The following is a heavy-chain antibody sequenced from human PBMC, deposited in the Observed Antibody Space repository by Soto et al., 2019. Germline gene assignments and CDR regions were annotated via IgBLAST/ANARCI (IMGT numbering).Heavy chain of an antibody. CDR2: IYHTGIT. CDR1: GDYMSSSLW. Sequence: SETLSLTGVVSGDYMSSSLWWSWVRQSPGKGLEWIGEIYHTGITNYNPSLKSRVNISVDKSNNQFSLKLSSVTAADTAVYYCARDQGGVWPNIDYWGQGTLVTVSS. D-gene: IGHD2-8*01. J-gene: IGHJ4*02. CDR3: ARDQGGVWPNIDY. V-gene: IGHV4-4*02.